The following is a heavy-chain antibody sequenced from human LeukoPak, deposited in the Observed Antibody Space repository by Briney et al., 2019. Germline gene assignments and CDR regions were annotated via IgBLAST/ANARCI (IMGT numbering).Heavy chain of an antibody. Sequence: ASVKVSCKASGYTCTGYYMHWVRQAPGQGLEWMGWINPNSGGTNYAQKFQGRVTMTRDTSISTAYMELSRLRSDDTAVYYCARDGYYGSGSYSAPDYWGQGTLVTVSS. CDR3: ARDGYYGSGSYSAPDY. CDR2: INPNSGGT. D-gene: IGHD3-10*01. V-gene: IGHV1-2*02. J-gene: IGHJ4*02. CDR1: GYTCTGYY.